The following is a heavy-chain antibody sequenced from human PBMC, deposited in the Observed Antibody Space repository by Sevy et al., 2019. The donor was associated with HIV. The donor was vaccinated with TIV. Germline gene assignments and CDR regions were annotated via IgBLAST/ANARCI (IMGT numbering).Heavy chain of an antibody. CDR2: ISGSGGST. CDR1: GFTFSSYA. Sequence: GGSLRLSCAASGFTFSSYAMSWVRQAPGKGLEWVSAISGSGGSTYYADSVKGRFTISRDNSKNMLYLQMNSLSAEDTALYYCAKMARRAFSSWLDYWGQGTLVTVSS. CDR3: AKMARRAFSSWLDY. D-gene: IGHD6-13*01. J-gene: IGHJ4*02. V-gene: IGHV3-23*01.